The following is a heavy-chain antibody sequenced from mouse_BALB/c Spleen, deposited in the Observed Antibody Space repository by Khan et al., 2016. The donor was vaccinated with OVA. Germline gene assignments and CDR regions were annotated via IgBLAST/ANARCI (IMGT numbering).Heavy chain of an antibody. J-gene: IGHJ3*01. Sequence: EVELVESEGGLVKPGGSLKLSCAASGFTFSNYAMSWVRQTPEKRLEWVASISSGGSTYYPDSVKGRCTISRDNVRNILYLQMSSLRSEDTAMYYCARDYWFTYWGQGTLVTVSA. CDR2: ISSGGST. CDR1: GFTFSNYA. CDR3: ARDYWFTY. V-gene: IGHV5-6-5*01.